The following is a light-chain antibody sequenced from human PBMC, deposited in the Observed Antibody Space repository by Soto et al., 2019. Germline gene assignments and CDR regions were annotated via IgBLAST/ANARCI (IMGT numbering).Light chain of an antibody. V-gene: IGKV1-27*01. CDR3: QNYHLALGT. CDR1: QDIINH. Sequence: DIQMTQSPSSLSASVGDTVTITCRASQDIINHLAWYQQRPGKVPTLLIYGASTLHSGVPSRCRGSGSGQHFTLTISSLQPEDVETYYCQNYHLALGTFGQGTRLEIK. J-gene: IGKJ5*01. CDR2: GAS.